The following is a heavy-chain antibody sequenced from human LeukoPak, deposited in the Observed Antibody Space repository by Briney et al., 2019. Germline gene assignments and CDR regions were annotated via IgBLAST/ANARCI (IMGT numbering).Heavy chain of an antibody. D-gene: IGHD3-10*01. V-gene: IGHV1-8*01. CDR3: ARALEWFGELLPF. Sequence: GASVKVSCKASGYTFTSYDINWVRQATGQGLEWMGWMNPNSGNTGYAQKFQGRVTMTRNTSISTAYMELCSLRSEDTAVYYCARALEWFGELLPFWGQGTLVTVSS. J-gene: IGHJ4*02. CDR2: MNPNSGNT. CDR1: GYTFTSYD.